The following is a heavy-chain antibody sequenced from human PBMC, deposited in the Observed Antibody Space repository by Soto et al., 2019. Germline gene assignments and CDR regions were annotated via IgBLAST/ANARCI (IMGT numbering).Heavy chain of an antibody. J-gene: IGHJ4*02. CDR3: AKRSPYSSGWYSPIFDY. CDR1: GFSFSDYA. Sequence: WALRLSCAASGFSFSDYAMSWVRQAPGKGLEWVSVISESGGSTHYADSVRGRFTVSRDNSKNSLSLRMNSLRDEDTAVYFCAKRSPYSSGWYSPIFDYWGQGDMVTV. V-gene: IGHV3-23*01. CDR2: ISESGGST. D-gene: IGHD6-13*01.